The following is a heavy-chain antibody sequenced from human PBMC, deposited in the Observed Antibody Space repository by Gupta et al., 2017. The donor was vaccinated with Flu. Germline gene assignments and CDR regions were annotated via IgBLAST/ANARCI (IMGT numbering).Heavy chain of an antibody. Sequence: KWVRQAPGKGLEWVASISSTETYTDYGESVKGRFTIARDNAKNSSYLQMDSLIVEDTAVYYCAREDYGYYDMDACGRGTTVTVSS. V-gene: IGHV3-21*04. J-gene: IGHJ6*03. CDR2: ISSTETYT. CDR3: AREDYGYYDMDA. D-gene: IGHD3-10*01.